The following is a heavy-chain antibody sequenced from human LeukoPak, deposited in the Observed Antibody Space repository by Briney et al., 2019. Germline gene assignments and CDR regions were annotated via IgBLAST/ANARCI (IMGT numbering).Heavy chain of an antibody. J-gene: IGHJ4*02. Sequence: SETLSLTCTVSGASISNYYWSWIQQTPGKGLEWMGHIHSSGGSSYYPSLKSRLTLSIDTSRNQLSLKLPSVTAADTAVYFCVRLGGYHDFWGQGALVTVSS. CDR3: VRLGGYHDF. V-gene: IGHV4-4*09. CDR1: GASISNYY. CDR2: IHSSGGS. D-gene: IGHD1-26*01.